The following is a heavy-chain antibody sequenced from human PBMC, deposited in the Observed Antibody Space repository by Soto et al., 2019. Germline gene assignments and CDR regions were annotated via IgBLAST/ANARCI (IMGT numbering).Heavy chain of an antibody. CDR3: ARDGKATMVRGVGEDYFDY. D-gene: IGHD3-10*01. V-gene: IGHV4-59*01. CDR2: IYYSGST. CDR1: GGSISSYY. Sequence: QVQLQESGPGLVKPSETLSLTCTVSGGSISSYYWSWIRQPPGKGLEWIGYIYYSGSTNYNPSLKSRVTISVDTSKNQFSLKLSSVTAADTAVYYCARDGKATMVRGVGEDYFDYWGQGTLVTVSS. J-gene: IGHJ4*02.